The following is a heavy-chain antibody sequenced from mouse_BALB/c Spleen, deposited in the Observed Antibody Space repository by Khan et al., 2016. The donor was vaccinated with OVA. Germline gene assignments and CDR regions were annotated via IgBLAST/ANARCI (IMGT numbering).Heavy chain of an antibody. Sequence: QVQLKQSGPGLVAPSQNLSITCTVSGFSLSDYGVSWIRQPPGKGLEWLGVLWGGGSTYYNSVLKSRLSISKDNSKSQVFLKMSSLQSNDTAMYYCAKAVWSCYYTLDYWGQGTSVTVSS. J-gene: IGHJ4*01. V-gene: IGHV2-6-5*01. CDR3: AKAVWSCYYTLDY. CDR2: LWGGGST. CDR1: GFSLSDYG.